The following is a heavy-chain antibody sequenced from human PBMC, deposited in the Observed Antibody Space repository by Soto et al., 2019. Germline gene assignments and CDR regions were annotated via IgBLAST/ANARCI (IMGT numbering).Heavy chain of an antibody. D-gene: IGHD3-10*01. CDR1: GFSLSTNGVG. J-gene: IGHJ4*02. CDR3: AHSFQLRIFDF. CDR2: IYWDDDK. Sequence: QITLKESGPPLVKPTQTLTLARDFSGFSLSTNGVGVGWIRQPPGKALEWLALIYWDDDKRYSPSLKDRLSITKDTSKNQVVLTMTNLDPVDTATYYCAHSFQLRIFDFWGPGTLVTVSS. V-gene: IGHV2-5*02.